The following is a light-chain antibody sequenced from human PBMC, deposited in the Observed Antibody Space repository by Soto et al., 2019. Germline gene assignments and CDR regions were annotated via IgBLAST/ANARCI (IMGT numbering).Light chain of an antibody. Sequence: EIVLTQSPGTLSLSPGERATLSCRASQSVSSSYVAWYQQKPGQAPRLLIYGASSRATGSPDRFSGSGSGTDFTITISRLEPEDFAVYYCQQYGSSPLTFGGGTKVEIK. V-gene: IGKV3-20*01. J-gene: IGKJ4*01. CDR2: GAS. CDR3: QQYGSSPLT. CDR1: QSVSSSY.